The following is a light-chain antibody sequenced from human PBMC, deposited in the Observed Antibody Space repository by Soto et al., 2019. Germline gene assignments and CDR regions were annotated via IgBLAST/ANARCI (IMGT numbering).Light chain of an antibody. J-gene: IGLJ1*01. CDR2: EVT. Sequence: QSVLTQPASVSGSPGQSITISCTGTSSDVGKYNRVSWYQQPPGKAPKLIIYEVTNRPSGVPARFSGSKSGNTASLTISGLQAEDEADYYCSSYTSTSRYVFGAGTKVTVL. CDR1: SSDVGKYNR. CDR3: SSYTSTSRYV. V-gene: IGLV2-18*02.